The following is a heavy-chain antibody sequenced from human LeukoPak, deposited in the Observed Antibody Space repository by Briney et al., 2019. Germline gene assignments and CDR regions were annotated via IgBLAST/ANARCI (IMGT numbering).Heavy chain of an antibody. J-gene: IGHJ5*02. CDR2: IIGSGGNT. D-gene: IGHD2-15*01. CDR3: ATFCSGGDCYSFAP. CDR1: GFTFNNYA. V-gene: IGHV3-23*01. Sequence: GGSLRLSCADSGFTFNNYAMTWVRQAPGKGLEWVSTIIGSGGNTDYADSVKGRFTISRDNSKDTLFLQMDSLRVEDTAVYYCATFCSGGDCYSFAPWGQGTLVTVSS.